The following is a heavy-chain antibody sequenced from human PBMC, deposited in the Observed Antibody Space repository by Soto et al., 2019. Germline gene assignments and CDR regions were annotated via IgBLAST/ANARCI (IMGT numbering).Heavy chain of an antibody. J-gene: IGHJ4*02. V-gene: IGHV4-30-2*01. Sequence: KTSETLSLTCAVSGGSISSGGYSWSWIRQPPGMGLEWIGYIYHSGSTYYNPSLKSRVTISVDRSKNQFSLKLSSVTAADTAVYYCASVDYSNYVIDYWGQGTLVTVSS. D-gene: IGHD4-4*01. CDR3: ASVDYSNYVIDY. CDR2: IYHSGST. CDR1: GGSISSGGYS.